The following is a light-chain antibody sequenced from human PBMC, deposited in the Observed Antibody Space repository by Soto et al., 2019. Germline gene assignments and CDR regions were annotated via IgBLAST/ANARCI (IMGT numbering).Light chain of an antibody. Sequence: DIQMTQSPSSLSASVGERITITCRASQSISTSLNWYQQKPGKPPKLLIYAASTLQSGVSSRFTGSGSGTDFTLTISSLQPEDFATYYCQQSYSTPLTFGGGTKVEIK. CDR2: AAS. J-gene: IGKJ4*01. CDR3: QQSYSTPLT. V-gene: IGKV1-39*01. CDR1: QSISTS.